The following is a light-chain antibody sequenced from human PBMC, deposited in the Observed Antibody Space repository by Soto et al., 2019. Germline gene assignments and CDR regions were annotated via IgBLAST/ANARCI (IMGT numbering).Light chain of an antibody. Sequence: QCALTQPASVSGSPRQSITISCTGTSSDVGSYNLVSWYQQHPGKAPKLMIYEGSKRPSGVSNRFSGSKSGNTASLTISGLQAEDEADYYCCSYAGSSTFYVFGTGTKVTVL. CDR3: CSYAGSSTFYV. V-gene: IGLV2-23*01. CDR1: SSDVGSYNL. CDR2: EGS. J-gene: IGLJ1*01.